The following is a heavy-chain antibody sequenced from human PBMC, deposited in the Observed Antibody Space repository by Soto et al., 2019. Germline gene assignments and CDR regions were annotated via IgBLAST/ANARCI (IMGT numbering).Heavy chain of an antibody. CDR1: GYTFTSYY. V-gene: IGHV1-46*01. Sequence: GASVKVSCKASGYTFTSYYMHWVRQAPGQGLEWMGIINPSGGSTSYAQKFQGRVTMTRDTSTSTVYMELSSLRSEDTAVYYCARELGPYYDSSGSDAFDIWGQGTMVTVSS. CDR3: ARELGPYYDSSGSDAFDI. D-gene: IGHD3-22*01. J-gene: IGHJ3*02. CDR2: INPSGGST.